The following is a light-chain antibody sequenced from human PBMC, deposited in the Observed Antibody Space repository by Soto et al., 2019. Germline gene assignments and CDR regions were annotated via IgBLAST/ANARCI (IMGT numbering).Light chain of an antibody. CDR1: QSISSW. J-gene: IGKJ1*01. CDR3: QQYNSPST. Sequence: DIQMTQSPSTLSASVGDRVTITCRASQSISSWLAWYQQKPGKAPKLLIYDASSLKRGVPSRFSGSGSGTEFTLTISSLQPNDFATYYCQQYNSPSTFGQGTKVEIK. V-gene: IGKV1-5*01. CDR2: DAS.